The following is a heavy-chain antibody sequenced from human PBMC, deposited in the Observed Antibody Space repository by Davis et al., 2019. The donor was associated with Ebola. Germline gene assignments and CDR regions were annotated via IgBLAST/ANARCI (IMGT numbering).Heavy chain of an antibody. J-gene: IGHJ4*02. D-gene: IGHD6-6*01. CDR3: ARPGRSTSPGY. Sequence: GGSLRLSCAASGFTFSSYAMSWVRQAPGKGLEWVSAISGSGGSTYYADSVKGRFTISRDNANNLLYLQMNSLRDEDTAVYYCARPGRSTSPGYWGQGTLVIVSS. V-gene: IGHV3-23*01. CDR1: GFTFSSYA. CDR2: ISGSGGST.